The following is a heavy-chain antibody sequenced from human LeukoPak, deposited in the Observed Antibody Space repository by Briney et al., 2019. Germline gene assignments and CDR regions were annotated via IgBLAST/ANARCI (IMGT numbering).Heavy chain of an antibody. V-gene: IGHV3-21*04. CDR1: GFTFSTYA. CDR3: ARVRAAGAGHYFDY. Sequence: PGGSLRLSCAASGFTFSTYAISWVRQAPGKGLEWVSCISSTSNYIFYADSVKGRFTISRDNAKNSLYLQMDSLQTEDTAVYYCARVRAAGAGHYFDYWGQGTLVTVSS. J-gene: IGHJ4*02. CDR2: ISSTSNYI. D-gene: IGHD6-13*01.